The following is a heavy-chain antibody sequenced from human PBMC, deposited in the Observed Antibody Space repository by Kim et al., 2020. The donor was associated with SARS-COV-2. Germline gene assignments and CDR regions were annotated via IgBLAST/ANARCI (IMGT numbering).Heavy chain of an antibody. J-gene: IGHJ6*02. D-gene: IGHD6-13*01. CDR2: INHSGST. CDR1: GGSFSGYY. CDR3: AILSSSWFYYYGMDV. V-gene: IGHV4-34*01. Sequence: SETLSLTCAVYGGSFSGYYWSWLLQPPGKGLEWIGEINHSGSTNYNPSLKSRVTISVDTSKNQFSLKLSSVTAADTAVYYCAILSSSWFYYYGMDVWGQGTTFNVSS.